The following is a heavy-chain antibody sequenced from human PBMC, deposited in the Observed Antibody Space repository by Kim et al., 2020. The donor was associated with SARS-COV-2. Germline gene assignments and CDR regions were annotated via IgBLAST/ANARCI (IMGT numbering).Heavy chain of an antibody. V-gene: IGHV6-1*01. CDR3: ARVTREGNYYGSGRVPLYYFDY. Sequence: SQTLSLTCAISGDSVSSNSAAWNWIRQSPSRGLEWLGRTYYRSKWYNDYAVSVKSRITINPDTSKNQFSLQLNSVTPEDTAVYYCARVTREGNYYGSGRVPLYYFDYWGQGTLVTVSS. D-gene: IGHD3-10*01. CDR2: TYYRSKWYN. J-gene: IGHJ4*02. CDR1: GDSVSSNSAA.